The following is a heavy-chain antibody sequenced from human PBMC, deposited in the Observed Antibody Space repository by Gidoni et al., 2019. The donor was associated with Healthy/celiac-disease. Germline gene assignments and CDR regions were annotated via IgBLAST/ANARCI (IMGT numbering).Heavy chain of an antibody. D-gene: IGHD3-10*01. J-gene: IGHJ5*02. CDR1: GGTFSSYT. V-gene: IGHV1-69*02. CDR3: ARGEGFINWFDP. Sequence: QVQLVQSGAEVKKPGSSVKVSCKASGGTFSSYTSSWVRQAPGPGLEWMGRIIPILGIANYAQKFQGRVTITADKATSTAYMELSSLRSEDTAVYYCARGEGFINWFDPWGQGTLVTVSS. CDR2: IIPILGIA.